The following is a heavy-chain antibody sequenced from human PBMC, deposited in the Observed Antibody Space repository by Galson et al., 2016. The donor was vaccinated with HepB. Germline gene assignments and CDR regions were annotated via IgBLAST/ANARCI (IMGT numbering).Heavy chain of an antibody. D-gene: IGHD5-12*01. CDR1: GFTFSSYA. CDR2: ISYDGSTK. CDR3: ARDLRGYSGYDFDY. V-gene: IGHV3-30-3*01. J-gene: IGHJ4*02. Sequence: SLRLSCAASGFTFSSYAVHWVRQAPGKGLEWVAVISYDGSTKYYGDSVKGRFTISRDNSKNTLYVQMNSLRAEDTAVYYCARDLRGYSGYDFDYWGQGTLVTVSS.